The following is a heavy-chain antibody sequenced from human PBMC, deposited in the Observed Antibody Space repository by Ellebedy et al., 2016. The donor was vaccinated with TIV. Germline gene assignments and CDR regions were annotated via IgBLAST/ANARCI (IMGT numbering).Heavy chain of an antibody. Sequence: SVKVSXXASGGTFSSYAISWVRQAPGQGLEWMGGIIPIFGTANYAQKFQGRVTITADESTSTAYMELSSLRSEDTAVYYCARRQGYYYDSSDTYYFDYWGQGTLVTVSS. CDR3: ARRQGYYYDSSDTYYFDY. CDR2: IIPIFGTA. J-gene: IGHJ4*02. CDR1: GGTFSSYA. V-gene: IGHV1-69*13. D-gene: IGHD3-22*01.